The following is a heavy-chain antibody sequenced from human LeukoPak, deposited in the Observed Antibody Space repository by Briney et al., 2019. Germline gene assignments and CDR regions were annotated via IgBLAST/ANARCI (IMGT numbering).Heavy chain of an antibody. CDR3: ARLKCFGELFPENWFDP. D-gene: IGHD3-10*01. CDR1: GGSISSSSYY. J-gene: IGHJ5*02. V-gene: IGHV4-39*01. Sequence: SETLSLTSTVSGGSISSSSYYWGWIRQPPGKGLEWIGSIYYSGSTNYNPSLKSRVTISVDTSKNQFSLKLSSVTAADTAVYYCARLKCFGELFPENWFDPWGQGTLVTVSS. CDR2: IYYSGST.